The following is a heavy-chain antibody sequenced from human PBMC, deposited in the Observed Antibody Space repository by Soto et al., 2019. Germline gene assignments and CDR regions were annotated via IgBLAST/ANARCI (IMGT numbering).Heavy chain of an antibody. CDR2: ISAYNGNT. Sequence: QVQLVQSGAEVKKPGASVKVSCKASGYTFTSYGISWVRQAPGQGLEWMGWISAYNGNTNYAQKLQGRVTMTTDTSTSTAHLERRSLRSDDTAVYYWARVRGKMMLLEFDIWGQGTMVTVSS. CDR3: ARVRGKMMLLEFDI. D-gene: IGHD3-3*01. J-gene: IGHJ3*02. V-gene: IGHV1-18*01. CDR1: GYTFTSYG.